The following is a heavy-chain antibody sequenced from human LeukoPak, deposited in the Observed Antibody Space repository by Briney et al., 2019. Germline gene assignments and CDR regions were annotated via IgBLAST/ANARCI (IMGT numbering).Heavy chain of an antibody. CDR3: ARDQAPHFHYYDSSGYLGY. J-gene: IGHJ4*02. CDR2: ISSNGGST. V-gene: IGHV3-64*01. Sequence: SGGSLRLSCAASGFTFSSYAVHWVRQAPGKGLEYVSSISSNGGSTYYANSVKGRFTISRDNSKNTLYLQMGSLRAEDMAAYYCARDQAPHFHYYDSSGYLGYWGQGTLVTVSS. CDR1: GFTFSSYA. D-gene: IGHD3-22*01.